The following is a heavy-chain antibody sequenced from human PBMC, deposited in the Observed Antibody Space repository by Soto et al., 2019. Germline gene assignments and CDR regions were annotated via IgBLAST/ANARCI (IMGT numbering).Heavy chain of an antibody. V-gene: IGHV3-30*18. CDR2: ISFDETNK. J-gene: IGHJ6*02. CDR1: GFTFSSYG. Sequence: GGSLRLSCAASGFTFSSYGMHWVRQAPGKGLEWVAIISFDETNKYYADSVKGRFTISRDNSKNTLYLQMNSLRAEDTAVYYCAKDRIAAAGDYYYYGMDVWGQGTTVTVSS. CDR3: AKDRIAAAGDYYYYGMDV. D-gene: IGHD6-13*01.